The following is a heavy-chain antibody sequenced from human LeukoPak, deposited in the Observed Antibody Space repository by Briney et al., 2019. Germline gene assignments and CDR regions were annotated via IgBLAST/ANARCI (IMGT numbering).Heavy chain of an antibody. CDR2: ISGSGGST. Sequence: GGSLRLSCAASGFTFGSYAMSWVRQAPGKGLEWVSAISGSGGSTYYADSVKGRFTISRDNSKNTLYLQMNSLRAEDTAVYYCAKDSTAYYDFWSGYPPVGYFDYWGQGTLVTVSS. V-gene: IGHV3-23*01. D-gene: IGHD3-3*01. CDR1: GFTFGSYA. J-gene: IGHJ4*02. CDR3: AKDSTAYYDFWSGYPPVGYFDY.